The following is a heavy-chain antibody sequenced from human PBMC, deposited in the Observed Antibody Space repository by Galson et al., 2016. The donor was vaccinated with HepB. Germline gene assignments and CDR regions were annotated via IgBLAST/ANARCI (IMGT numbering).Heavy chain of an antibody. CDR1: GGSISSRAHF. J-gene: IGHJ6*02. V-gene: IGHV4-39*01. CDR3: VRRGAAAVAGYDYGMDV. D-gene: IGHD6-19*01. Sequence: SETLSLTCTVSGGSISSRAHFWGWIRQPPGKGLEWIGSIYYSGDTYYNPSLKSRLTISVDTSKNQFSLRLTSVTAADTAVYYCVRRGAAAVAGYDYGMDVWGQGTTVTVSS. CDR2: IYYSGDT.